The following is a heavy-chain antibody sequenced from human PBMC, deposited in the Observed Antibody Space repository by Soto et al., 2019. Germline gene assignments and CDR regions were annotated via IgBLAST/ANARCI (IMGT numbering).Heavy chain of an antibody. J-gene: IGHJ6*04. V-gene: IGHV3-66*01. CDR2: IQSGGTT. CDR1: GFTVSSKY. CDR3: ARDDVLCDGGRSYRLPLDV. D-gene: IGHD2-15*01. Sequence: EVQLVESGGGLVQPGGSLRLSCAASGFTVSSKYMTWVRQAPGKGLEWVSLIQSGGTTYYADSVKGRFTISRDTSENTLHVPMDSLRVEATAVYYSARDDVLCDGGRSYRLPLDVSAKGPTVTVSS.